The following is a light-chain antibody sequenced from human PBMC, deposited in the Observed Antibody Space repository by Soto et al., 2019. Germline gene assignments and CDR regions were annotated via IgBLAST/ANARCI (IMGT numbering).Light chain of an antibody. CDR2: KAS. V-gene: IGKV1-5*03. CDR1: QTISMW. J-gene: IGKJ1*01. Sequence: DIQMTQSPSTLSASVGDRVTITCRASQTISMWLAWYQQKPGKAPMLLIYKASYLESGVPSRFSGSGFGTEFTLTISSLQPDDFGTYYCQQYSNLWTFGQGTKWISN. CDR3: QQYSNLWT.